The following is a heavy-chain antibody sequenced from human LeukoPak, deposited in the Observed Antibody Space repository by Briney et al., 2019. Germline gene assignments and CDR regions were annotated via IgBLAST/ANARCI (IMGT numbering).Heavy chain of an antibody. CDR1: GYTLTGHY. CDR3: ARVTLAAADDY. CDR2: INPNSGGT. J-gene: IGHJ4*02. Sequence: ASVKVSCKASGYTLTGHYMHWVRQAPAPRLEWMGRINPNSGGTNYAQKFQGRVTMTRDTYISTAYRELSRLRSDDTAVYYCARVTLAAADDYWGQGTLVTVSS. D-gene: IGHD6-13*01. V-gene: IGHV1-2*06.